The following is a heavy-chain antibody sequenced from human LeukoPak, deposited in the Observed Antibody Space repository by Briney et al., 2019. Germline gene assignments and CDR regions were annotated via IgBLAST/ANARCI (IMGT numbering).Heavy chain of an antibody. J-gene: IGHJ3*02. CDR3: ARDSGLRYFDWPPDDAFDI. Sequence: GGSLRLSCAASGFTFSNYAMSWVRQAPGNGLEWVSAISGSASSTYHADSVKGRFTISRDNAKNSLYLQMNSLRAEDTAVYYCARDSGLRYFDWPPDDAFDIWGQGTMVTVSS. V-gene: IGHV3-23*01. D-gene: IGHD3-9*01. CDR1: GFTFSNYA. CDR2: ISGSASST.